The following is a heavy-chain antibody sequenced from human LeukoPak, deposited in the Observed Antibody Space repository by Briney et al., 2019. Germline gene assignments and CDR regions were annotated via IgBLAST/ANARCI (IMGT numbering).Heavy chain of an antibody. Sequence: PSETLSLTCTVSGYSISSGYYWGWIRQPPGKGLEWIGSILHTGSTYHNPSPKSRVTISVDTSKNQFSLKLYSVTAADTAVYYCARDHSSSSEDYWGQGTLVTVSS. CDR3: ARDHSSSSEDY. CDR1: GYSISSGYY. CDR2: ILHTGST. D-gene: IGHD6-13*01. J-gene: IGHJ4*02. V-gene: IGHV4-38-2*02.